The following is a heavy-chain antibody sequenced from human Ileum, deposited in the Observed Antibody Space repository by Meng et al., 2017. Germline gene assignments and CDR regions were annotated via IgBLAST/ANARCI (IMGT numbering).Heavy chain of an antibody. Sequence: LEQGGEGLLQTPGTPYLTCGVYGGSLTDYYGSWIRQTPGKGLEGIGEINHGENTNYNPSLKSRVTISIDTSRAQFSLKLTFVTAADTAVYYCARVELRGDTRDSCGLDHWGQGTLVTVSS. CDR1: GGSLTDYY. CDR3: ARVELRGDTRDSCGLDH. J-gene: IGHJ4*02. CDR2: INHGENT. D-gene: IGHD3-22*01. V-gene: IGHV4-34*01.